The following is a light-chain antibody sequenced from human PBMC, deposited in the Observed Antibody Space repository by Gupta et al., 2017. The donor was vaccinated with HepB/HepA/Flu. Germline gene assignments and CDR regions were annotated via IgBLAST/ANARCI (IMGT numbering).Light chain of an antibody. CDR3: SSYTSSNTWV. J-gene: IGLJ3*02. CDR1: SSDVGDYNF. Sequence: QSALTQPASVSGSPGQSITISCTGTSSDVGDYNFVSWYQQRPGKAPKLMIYDVRNRPSGVSNRFSGSKSGNTASLIXSXLQAEDXADYYCSSYTSSNTWVFGGGTKLTVL. V-gene: IGLV2-14*03. CDR2: DVR.